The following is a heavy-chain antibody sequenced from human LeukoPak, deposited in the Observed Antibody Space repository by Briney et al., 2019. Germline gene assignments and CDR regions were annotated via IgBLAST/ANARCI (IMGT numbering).Heavy chain of an antibody. CDR1: GGSISSSSYY. CDR2: IYYSGST. Sequence: PSETLSLTCTVSGGSISSSSYYWGWIRQPPGKGLEWIGSIYYSGSTYYNPSLKSRVTISVDTSKNQFSLKLSSVTAADTAVYYCAREGMGAPRAFDIWGQGTMVTVSS. J-gene: IGHJ3*02. V-gene: IGHV4-39*07. CDR3: AREGMGAPRAFDI. D-gene: IGHD1-26*01.